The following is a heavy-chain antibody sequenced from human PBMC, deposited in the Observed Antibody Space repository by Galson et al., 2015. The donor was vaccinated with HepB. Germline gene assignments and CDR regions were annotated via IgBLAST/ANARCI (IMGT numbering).Heavy chain of an antibody. D-gene: IGHD1-26*01. J-gene: IGHJ6*02. V-gene: IGHV3-21*01. CDR3: AREGVGAPYTYYYGLDV. Sequence: SLRLSCAASGFTFSAYSMSWVRQAPGKGLEWVSSISSNSNYINYVDSVKGRFTISRDNAKNSLYLLMNSLRAEDTAAFYCAREGVGAPYTYYYGLDVWGQGTTVTVSS. CDR1: GFTFSAYS. CDR2: ISSNSNYI.